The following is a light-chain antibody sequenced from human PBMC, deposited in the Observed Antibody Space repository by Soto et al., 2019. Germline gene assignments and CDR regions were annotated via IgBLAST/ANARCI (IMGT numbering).Light chain of an antibody. J-gene: IGLJ2*01. CDR3: SSYTTSSTV. Sequence: QSALTQPPSVSGSPGQSVTISCTGTSSDVGSYNLVSWHQQPPGTAPKLIIYEVSNRPSGVPDRFSGSKSGNTASLTISGLQPEDEADYYCSSYTTSSTVFGGGTKLTVL. V-gene: IGLV2-18*02. CDR1: SSDVGSYNL. CDR2: EVS.